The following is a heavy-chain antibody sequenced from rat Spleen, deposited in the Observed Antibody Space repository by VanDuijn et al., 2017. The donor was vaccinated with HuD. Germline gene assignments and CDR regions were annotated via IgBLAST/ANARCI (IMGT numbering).Heavy chain of an antibody. V-gene: IGHV2S8*01. J-gene: IGHJ2*01. CDR1: GFSLTSYG. D-gene: IGHD1-2*01. CDR3: ARANIAADYFDY. Sequence: QVQLKESGPDLVQPSQTLSLTCTVSGFSLTSYGVSWVRQPPGKGLEWIGGISSGGNTYHNSALKSRLSISRDTSKSQVYLKVNRLQTGDTATYYSARANIAADYFDYWGQGVMVTVSS. CDR2: ISSGGNT.